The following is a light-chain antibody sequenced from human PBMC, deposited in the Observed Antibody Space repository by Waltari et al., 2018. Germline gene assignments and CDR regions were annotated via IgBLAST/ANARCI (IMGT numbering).Light chain of an antibody. J-gene: IGLJ2*01. CDR2: DVT. CDR3: SSFTDTHTLL. V-gene: IGLV2-14*03. Sequence: QSALTQPASVSGSPGQSITISCTGTSNDVGASNFVSSYQQHPGRAPQLLIYDVTERPSGISYRFSGSKSANTASLTISGLLPEDEAIYYCSSFTDTHTLLFGGGTTVTVL. CDR1: SNDVGASNF.